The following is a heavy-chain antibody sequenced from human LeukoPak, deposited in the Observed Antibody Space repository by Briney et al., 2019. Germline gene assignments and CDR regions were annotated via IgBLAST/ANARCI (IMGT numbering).Heavy chain of an antibody. CDR1: GGSLSGYY. CDR3: ARGPAAAVTFDY. CDR2: INHSGST. D-gene: IGHD6-13*01. J-gene: IGHJ4*02. Sequence: PSETLSLTCAVYGGSLSGYYWSWIRQPPGKGLEWIGEINHSGSTNYNPSLKSRVTISVDTSKNQFSLKLSSVTAADTAVYYCARGPAAAVTFDYWGQRSLGTVSS. V-gene: IGHV4-34*01.